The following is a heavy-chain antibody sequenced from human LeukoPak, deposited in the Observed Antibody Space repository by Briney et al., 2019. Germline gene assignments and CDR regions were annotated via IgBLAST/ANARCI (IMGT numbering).Heavy chain of an antibody. V-gene: IGHV3-74*01. J-gene: IGHJ4*02. Sequence: GRSLRLSCAASGFTFSSYAIHWVRQAPGKGPMWVSRICPDGPVTNYADSVKARFSISRDNARNTVYLQMNSLRAEDTAIYYCVRDFRSADYWGQGTLVTVSS. CDR2: ICPDGPVT. CDR3: VRDFRSADY. CDR1: GFTFSSYA.